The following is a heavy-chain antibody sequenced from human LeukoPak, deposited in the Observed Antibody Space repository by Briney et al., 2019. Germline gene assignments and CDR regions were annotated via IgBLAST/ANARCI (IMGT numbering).Heavy chain of an antibody. Sequence: RTGESLKISCKGSGYSFTNYWIAWVRQMPGKGLEWMGIIYPGDSDTSYSPSFQGQVTISADKSISTAYLQWSSLKASDTAMYYCARHATAVVTPFDYWGQGTLVTASS. CDR1: GYSFTNYW. J-gene: IGHJ4*02. CDR3: ARHATAVVTPFDY. V-gene: IGHV5-51*01. D-gene: IGHD2-21*02. CDR2: IYPGDSDT.